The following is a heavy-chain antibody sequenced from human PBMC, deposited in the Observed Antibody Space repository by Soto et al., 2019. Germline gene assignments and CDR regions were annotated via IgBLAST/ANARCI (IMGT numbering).Heavy chain of an antibody. CDR2: INHSGST. CDR3: ARDLHDSSNPGMDV. Sequence: SETLSLTCAVYGGSFSGYYWSWIRQPPGKGLEWIGEINHSGSTNYNPSLKSRVTISVDTSKNQFSLKLSSVTAADTAVYYCARDLHDSSNPGMDVWGQGTTVTVSS. V-gene: IGHV4-34*01. CDR1: GGSFSGYY. J-gene: IGHJ6*02. D-gene: IGHD4-4*01.